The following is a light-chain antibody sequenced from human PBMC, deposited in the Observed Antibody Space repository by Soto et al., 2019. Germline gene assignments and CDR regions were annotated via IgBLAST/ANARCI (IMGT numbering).Light chain of an antibody. CDR1: QSVSRY. J-gene: IGKJ5*01. Sequence: EVVITQSPAPLSVSPGERATLSCRASQSVSRYLAWYQQKPGQAPRLLIYDASNRATGVPVRFSGSGSGTDFTLTISSLEPEDFAVYYCQQRNDWRRGTFGQGTRLEIK. CDR2: DAS. V-gene: IGKV3-11*01. CDR3: QQRNDWRRGT.